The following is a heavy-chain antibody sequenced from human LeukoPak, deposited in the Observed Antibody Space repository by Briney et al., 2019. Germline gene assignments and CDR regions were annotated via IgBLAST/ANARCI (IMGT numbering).Heavy chain of an antibody. CDR3: AIPYYYDSSASPGADY. CDR2: INHSGSI. J-gene: IGHJ4*02. Sequence: TSETLSLTCAVYGGSFSGYYWTWLRQPPGKGLEWIGEINHSGSINYNPSLKSRVTISVDTSKNQFSLKLSSVTAADTAVYYCAIPYYYDSSASPGADYWGQGTLVTVSS. CDR1: GGSFSGYY. V-gene: IGHV4-34*01. D-gene: IGHD3-22*01.